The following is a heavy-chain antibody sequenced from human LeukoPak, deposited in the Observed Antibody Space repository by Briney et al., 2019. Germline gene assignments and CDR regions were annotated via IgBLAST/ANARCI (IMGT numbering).Heavy chain of an antibody. J-gene: IGHJ4*02. Sequence: GGSLRLSCAASRFTFSSHEMNWVRQAPGKGLVWVSRINSEGSTISYADSVKGRFTISRDNAKNTLFLQMNSLRAEDTAVYYCARISSDSISYYDHWGQGTLVTVSS. D-gene: IGHD3-22*01. CDR2: INSEGSTI. V-gene: IGHV3-74*01. CDR3: ARISSDSISYYDH. CDR1: RFTFSSHE.